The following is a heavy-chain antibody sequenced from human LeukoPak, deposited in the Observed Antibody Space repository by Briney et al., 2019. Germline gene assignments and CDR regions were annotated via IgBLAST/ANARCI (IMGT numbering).Heavy chain of an antibody. CDR3: AREGVTFGGVITYNWFDP. D-gene: IGHD3-16*02. Sequence: GASVKVSCKASGYTFTGYYLHWVRQAPGQGLEWMGWINPNSGGTNYAQKFQGRVTMTRDTSISTAYMELRSLRSDDTAVYYCAREGVTFGGVITYNWFDPWGQGTLVTVSS. J-gene: IGHJ5*02. V-gene: IGHV1-2*02. CDR2: INPNSGGT. CDR1: GYTFTGYY.